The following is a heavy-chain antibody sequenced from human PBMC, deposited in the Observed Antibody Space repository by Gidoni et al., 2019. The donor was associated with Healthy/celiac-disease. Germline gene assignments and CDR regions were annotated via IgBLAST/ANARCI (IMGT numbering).Heavy chain of an antibody. V-gene: IGHV4-61*01. CDR3: ARDDGPSVGSWYGWFDP. CDR1: GGSVSSGSYY. Sequence: QVQLQESGPGLVKPSETLSLTCTVSGGSVSSGSYYWSWIRQPPGKGLEWIGYIYYSGSTNYNPSLKSRVTISVDTSKNQFSLKLSSVTAADTAVYYCARDDGPSVGSWYGWFDPWGQGTLVTVSS. CDR2: IYYSGST. D-gene: IGHD6-13*01. J-gene: IGHJ5*02.